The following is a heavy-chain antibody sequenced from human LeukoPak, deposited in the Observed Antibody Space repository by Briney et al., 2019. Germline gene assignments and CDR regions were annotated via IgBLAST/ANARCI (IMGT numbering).Heavy chain of an antibody. CDR1: GFTVSSNY. CDR2: ISSGSSTT. Sequence: PGGSLRLSCAASGFTVSSNYMSWVRQAPGKGLEWVSYISSGSSTTYYADSVKGRFTISKDNAKNSLFLQMNSLRAEDTAVYYCARDPESGYHYFDCWGQGTLVTVS. CDR3: ARDPESGYHYFDC. J-gene: IGHJ4*02. V-gene: IGHV3-48*01. D-gene: IGHD3-3*01.